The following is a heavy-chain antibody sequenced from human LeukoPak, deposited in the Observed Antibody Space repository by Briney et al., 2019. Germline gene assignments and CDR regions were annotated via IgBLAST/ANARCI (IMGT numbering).Heavy chain of an antibody. CDR2: INPNSGGT. J-gene: IGHJ4*02. CDR1: GYTFTGYY. CDR3: ARDLDYYESSGYYSLNY. V-gene: IGHV1-2*02. D-gene: IGHD3-22*01. Sequence: ASVKVSCKASGYTFTGYYMHWVRQAPGQGLEWMGWINPNSGGTNYAQKFQGRVTMTRDTSISTAYMELSRLRSDDTAVYYCARDLDYYESSGYYSLNYWGQGTLVTVSS.